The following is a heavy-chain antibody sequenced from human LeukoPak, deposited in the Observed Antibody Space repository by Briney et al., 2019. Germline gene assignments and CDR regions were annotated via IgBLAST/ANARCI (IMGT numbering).Heavy chain of an antibody. V-gene: IGHV3-74*01. CDR3: ATGKGMQYPSFAY. D-gene: IGHD2-8*01. CDR1: GFTFSSYW. CDR2: INSDGSTT. J-gene: IGHJ4*02. Sequence: GGSLRLSCAASGFTFSSYWMHWVRQAPGKGLVWVSRINSDGSTTSYADSVKGRFTISRDNAKDTLSLQMNSLRAEDTALYYCATGKGMQYPSFAYWGQGALVTVSS.